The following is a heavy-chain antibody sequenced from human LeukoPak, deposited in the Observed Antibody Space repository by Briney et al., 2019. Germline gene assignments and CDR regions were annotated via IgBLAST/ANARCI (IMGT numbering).Heavy chain of an antibody. CDR3: ARDLGMDV. CDR1: GFTFSSYA. Sequence: GGSLRLSCAASGFTFSSYAMHWVRQAPGKGLEWVAVISYDGSNKYYADSVKGRFTISRDNAKNSLYLQMNSLRAEDTAVYYCARDLGMDVWGQGTTVTVSS. J-gene: IGHJ6*02. V-gene: IGHV3-30-3*01. CDR2: ISYDGSNK.